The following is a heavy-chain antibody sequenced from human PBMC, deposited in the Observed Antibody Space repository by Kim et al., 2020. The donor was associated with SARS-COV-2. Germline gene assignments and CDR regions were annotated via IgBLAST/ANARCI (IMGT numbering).Heavy chain of an antibody. J-gene: IGHJ4*02. CDR3: ARGNTMVRGTPRGFSDY. CDR1: GYTFTSYA. V-gene: IGHV1-3*01. CDR2: INAGNGNT. D-gene: IGHD3-10*01. Sequence: ASVKVSCKASGYTFTSYAMHWVRQAPGQRLEWMGWINAGNGNTKYSQKFQGRVTITRDTSASTAYMELSSLRSEDTAVYYCARGNTMVRGTPRGFSDYWGQGTLVTVSS.